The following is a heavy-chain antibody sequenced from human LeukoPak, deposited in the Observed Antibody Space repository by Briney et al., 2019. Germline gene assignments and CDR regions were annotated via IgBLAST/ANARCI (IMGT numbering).Heavy chain of an antibody. CDR3: ATTGDIAVAGSFDY. CDR2: ISYDGSNK. CDR1: GFTFSSYA. J-gene: IGHJ4*02. V-gene: IGHV3-30-3*01. D-gene: IGHD6-19*01. Sequence: PGGSLRLSCAASGFTFSSYAMSWVRQAPGKGLEWVAVISYDGSNKYYADSVKGRFTISRDNSKNTLYLQMNSLRAEDTAVYYCATTGDIAVAGSFDYWGQGTLVTVSS.